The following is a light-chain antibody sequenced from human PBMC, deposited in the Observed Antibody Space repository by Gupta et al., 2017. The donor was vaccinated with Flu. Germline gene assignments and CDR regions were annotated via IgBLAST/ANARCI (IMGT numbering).Light chain of an antibody. CDR3: AAWDDSLNGPI. J-gene: IGLJ2*01. Sequence: QSVLTQPPSVSEAPSHRVTIACSGSSSNIGNNVVNWYQQLPGKAPKLLIYFDNLLSSVFSDRFSGSKSGTSASLAISGLQAEDEADYYCAAWDDSLNGPIFGGGTKLTVL. CDR1: SSNIGNNV. V-gene: IGLV1-36*01. CDR2: FDN.